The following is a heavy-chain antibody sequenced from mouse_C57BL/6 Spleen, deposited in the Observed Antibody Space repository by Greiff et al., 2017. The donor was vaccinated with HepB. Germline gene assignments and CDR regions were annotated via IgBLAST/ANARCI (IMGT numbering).Heavy chain of an antibody. D-gene: IGHD1-1*01. CDR1: GFTFSDYG. J-gene: IGHJ2*01. Sequence: DVMLVESGGGLVKPGGSLKLSCAASGFTFSDYGMHWVRQAPEKGLEWVAYISSGSSTIYYADTVKGRFTISRDNAKNTLFLQMTSLRSEDTAMYYCARSYYGPSFDYWGQGTTLTVSS. CDR2: ISSGSSTI. CDR3: ARSYYGPSFDY. V-gene: IGHV5-17*01.